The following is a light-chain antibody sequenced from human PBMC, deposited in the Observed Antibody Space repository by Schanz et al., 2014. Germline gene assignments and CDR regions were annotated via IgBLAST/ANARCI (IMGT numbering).Light chain of an antibody. CDR1: QDIRNH. J-gene: IGKJ1*01. CDR3: LQDYNYPVT. V-gene: IGKV1-6*01. CDR2: SAS. Sequence: AIQMTQSPSSLSASVGARVTITCRTSQDIRNHLGWYQKKPGKAPTLLISSASTLQSGVPSRFSGSGSGTDFTLSISSLQPEDFAAYYCLQDYNYPVTFGQGTKVEIK.